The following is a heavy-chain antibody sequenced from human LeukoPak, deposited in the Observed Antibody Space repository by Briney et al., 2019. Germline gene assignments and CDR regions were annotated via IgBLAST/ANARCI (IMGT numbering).Heavy chain of an antibody. CDR2: FCNSGRS. Sequence: PSETLSLTCTVSGFSITTGYYWAWIRQPPGKGLEWIGYFCNSGRSTYNPSLKSRVTISADTSKNHFSLKLNSVTTADTAVYYCTRGAGWLIDYWGQGILVTVSS. CDR3: TRGAGWLIDY. CDR1: GFSITTGYY. J-gene: IGHJ4*02. D-gene: IGHD3-16*01. V-gene: IGHV4-61*03.